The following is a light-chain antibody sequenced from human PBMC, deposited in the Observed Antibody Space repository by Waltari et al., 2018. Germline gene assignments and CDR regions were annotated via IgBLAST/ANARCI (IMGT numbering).Light chain of an antibody. CDR3: QQYDNLPPLT. V-gene: IGKV1-33*01. J-gene: IGKJ4*01. CDR2: DAS. CDR1: QDISNY. Sequence: DIQMPQSPSSLSASVGDRVTITCQASQDISNYLNWYQQKPGKAPQLLIYDASNLETGVPSRFSGSGSGTDFTFTISSLQPEDIATYYCQQYDNLPPLTFGGGTKVEIK.